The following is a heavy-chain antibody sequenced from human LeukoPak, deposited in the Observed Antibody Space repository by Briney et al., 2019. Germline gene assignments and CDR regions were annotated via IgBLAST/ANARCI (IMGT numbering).Heavy chain of an antibody. CDR2: ISAYNGNT. V-gene: IGHV1-18*04. Sequence: ASVKVSCTASGCTFTSYGISWVRQAPGQGLEWMGWISAYNGNTHYAQKVQGRFTMTTDTSTSTAYMELRSLRSDDTAVYYCARGTYYYDSSGYFSDYWGQGTLVTVSS. CDR1: GCTFTSYG. D-gene: IGHD3-22*01. J-gene: IGHJ4*02. CDR3: ARGTYYYDSSGYFSDY.